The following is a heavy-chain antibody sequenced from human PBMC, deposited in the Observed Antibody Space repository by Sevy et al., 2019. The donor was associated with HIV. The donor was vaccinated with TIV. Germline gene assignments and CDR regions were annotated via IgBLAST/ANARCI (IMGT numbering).Heavy chain of an antibody. CDR3: ATGLPGEYVDCSSCYSDYFAY. J-gene: IGHJ4*02. CDR1: GYTLIEFS. CDR2: FDPEDGET. D-gene: IGHD2-15*01. Sequence: ASVKVSCKVSGYTLIEFSMHWVRQAPGKGLEWMGGFDPEDGETIYAQRFQGRVTMTEDTSTDTAYMELSSLRSVDTAVYYCATGLPGEYVDCSSCYSDYFAYWGQGTLVTVSS. V-gene: IGHV1-24*01.